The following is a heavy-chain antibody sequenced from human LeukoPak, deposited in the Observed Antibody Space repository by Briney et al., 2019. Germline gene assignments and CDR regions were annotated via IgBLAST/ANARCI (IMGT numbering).Heavy chain of an antibody. J-gene: IGHJ3*02. Sequence: GASVKVSCKASGYTFIVYYMHWVRQAPGQGLEWMGWINPNSGGTNYTEKFQGTVTMTRDTSISTVYLELSRLKSDDTAVYYCARGELGTPFLLDIWGQGTMVTVSS. D-gene: IGHD1-7*01. CDR1: GYTFIVYY. CDR2: INPNSGGT. CDR3: ARGELGTPFLLDI. V-gene: IGHV1-2*02.